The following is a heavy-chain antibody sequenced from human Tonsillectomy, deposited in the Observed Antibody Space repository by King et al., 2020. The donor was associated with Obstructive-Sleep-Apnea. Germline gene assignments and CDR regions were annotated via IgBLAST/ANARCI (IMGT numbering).Heavy chain of an antibody. V-gene: IGHV3-21*01. CDR3: ARDIFRRSTSGSYYDY. J-gene: IGHJ4*02. D-gene: IGHD1-26*01. CDR1: GFTFSSYS. Sequence: VQLVESGGGLVKPGGSLRLSCAASGFTFSSYSMKCVRQAPGKGLEWRSSISSSSSYIYYADSVKGRFTISRDNAKNSLYLQMNSLRAEDTAVYYCARDIFRRSTSGSYYDYWGQGTLVTVSS. CDR2: ISSSSSYI.